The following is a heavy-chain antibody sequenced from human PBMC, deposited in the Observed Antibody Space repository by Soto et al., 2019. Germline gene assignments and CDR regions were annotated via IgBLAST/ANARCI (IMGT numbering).Heavy chain of an antibody. Sequence: PSQTLSLTCAISGDSVSSNSAAWNWIRQSPSRGLEWLGRTYYRSKWYNDYAVSVKSRITINPDTSKNQFSLQLNSVTPEDTAVYYCARSLDDYDYIWGSYKPQYYFDYWGQGTLVTVSS. D-gene: IGHD3-16*01. CDR3: ARSLDDYDYIWGSYKPQYYFDY. V-gene: IGHV6-1*01. CDR2: TYYRSKWYN. J-gene: IGHJ4*02. CDR1: GDSVSSNSAA.